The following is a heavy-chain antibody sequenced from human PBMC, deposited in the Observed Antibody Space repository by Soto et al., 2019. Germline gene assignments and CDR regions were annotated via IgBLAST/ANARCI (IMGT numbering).Heavy chain of an antibody. V-gene: IGHV1-8*01. CDR1: GYTFTSYD. J-gene: IGHJ4*02. D-gene: IGHD6-19*01. CDR3: ARGNRGLWQWLARY. Sequence: QVQLVQSGAEVKKPGASVKVSCKASGYTFTSYDINWVRQATGQGLEWMGWMNPNSGNTGYAQKFQGRVTMTRNTSISTGYMELSSLGSEGLAVYYCARGNRGLWQWLARYWGQGTLVTVSS. CDR2: MNPNSGNT.